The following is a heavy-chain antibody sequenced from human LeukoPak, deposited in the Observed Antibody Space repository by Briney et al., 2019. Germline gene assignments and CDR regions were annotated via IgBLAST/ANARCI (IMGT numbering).Heavy chain of an antibody. CDR2: IYSGGST. CDR1: GFTFSSYA. CDR3: ARGIAAAANEDRFDP. Sequence: PGGSLRLSCAASGFTFSSYAMSWVRQAPGKGLEWVSVIYSGGSTYYADSVKGRFTISRDNSKNTLYLQMNSLRAEDTAVYYCARGIAAAANEDRFDPWGQGTLVTVSS. V-gene: IGHV3-53*01. D-gene: IGHD6-13*01. J-gene: IGHJ5*02.